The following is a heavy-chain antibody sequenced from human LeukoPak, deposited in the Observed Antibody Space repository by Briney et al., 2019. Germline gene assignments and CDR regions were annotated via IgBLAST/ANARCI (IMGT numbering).Heavy chain of an antibody. CDR2: ISGSGGST. V-gene: IGHV3-23*01. Sequence: GGSLRLSCAASGFTFSSYAMSWVRQAPGKGLEWVSAISGSGGSTYYADSVKGRFTISRDNSKNTLYLQMNSLRAEDTAVYYCAKGQPYLGSSGYYYYMDVWGKGTTVTVSS. J-gene: IGHJ6*03. D-gene: IGHD6-6*01. CDR3: AKGQPYLGSSGYYYYMDV. CDR1: GFTFSSYA.